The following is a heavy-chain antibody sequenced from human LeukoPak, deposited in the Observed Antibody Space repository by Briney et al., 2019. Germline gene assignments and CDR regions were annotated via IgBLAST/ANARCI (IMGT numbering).Heavy chain of an antibody. V-gene: IGHV3-73*01. J-gene: IGHJ4*02. Sequence: PGGSLRLSCAASGFSFSDSALHWVRQASGKGLEWVGRIRSELSGYVTAYAASVKGRFTISRDDSKNTAYPQMNSLETEDTAVYYCTRHLGDDDYGDFNDYWGQGILVTVSS. CDR1: GFSFSDSA. CDR3: TRHLGDDDYGDFNDY. CDR2: IRSELSGYVT. D-gene: IGHD4-17*01.